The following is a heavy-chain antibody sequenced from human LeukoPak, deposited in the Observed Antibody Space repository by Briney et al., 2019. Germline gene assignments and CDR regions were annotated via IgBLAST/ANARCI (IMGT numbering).Heavy chain of an antibody. J-gene: IGHJ4*02. D-gene: IGHD6-13*01. Sequence: ASVKVSCKASGYTFTGYYMHWVRQAPGQGLEWMGIINPSGGSTSYAQKFQGRVTMTRDMSTSTVYMELSSLRSEDTAVYYCARVGAAALSLLDYWGQGTLVTVSS. CDR3: ARVGAAALSLLDY. CDR2: INPSGGST. V-gene: IGHV1-46*01. CDR1: GYTFTGYY.